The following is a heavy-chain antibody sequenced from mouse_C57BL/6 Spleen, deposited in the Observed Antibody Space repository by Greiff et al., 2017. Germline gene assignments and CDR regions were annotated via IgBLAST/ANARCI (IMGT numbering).Heavy chain of an antibody. CDR1: GYTFTSYW. CDR3: ARDSPADYYAMDY. CDR2: IYPGSGST. V-gene: IGHV1-55*01. J-gene: IGHJ4*01. Sequence: QVQLQQPGAELVKPGASVKMSCKASGYTFTSYWITWVKQRPGQGLAWIGDIYPGSGSTNYNEKFKSKATLTVDTSSSTAYMQLSSLTSEDSAVYYGARDSPADYYAMDYWGQGTSVTVSS.